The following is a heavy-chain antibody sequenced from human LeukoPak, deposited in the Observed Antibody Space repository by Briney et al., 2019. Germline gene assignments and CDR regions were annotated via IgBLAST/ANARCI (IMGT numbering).Heavy chain of an antibody. CDR2: IYYSGST. CDR3: ARARDGAFDI. V-gene: IGHV4-59*01. CDR1: GGSISSYY. Sequence: SETLSLTCTVSGGSISSYYWSWIRQPPGKGLEWIGYIYYSGSTNYNPSLKSRVTISVDTSMNQFSLKLSSVTAADTAVYYCARARDGAFDIWGQGTMVTISS. J-gene: IGHJ3*02. D-gene: IGHD5-24*01.